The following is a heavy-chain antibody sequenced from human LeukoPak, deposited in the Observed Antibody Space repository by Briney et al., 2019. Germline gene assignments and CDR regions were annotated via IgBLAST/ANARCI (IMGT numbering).Heavy chain of an antibody. J-gene: IGHJ4*02. V-gene: IGHV3-7*01. Sequence: PGGSLRLSCAASGFTFSSYWMSWVRQAPGKGLEWVANIKQDGSEKYYVDSVKGRFTISRDNAKNSLYLQMNSLRAEDTAVYYCARVRVLRFLEWSVLLDYWGQGTLVTVSS. CDR1: GFTFSSYW. CDR3: ARVRVLRFLEWSVLLDY. CDR2: IKQDGSEK. D-gene: IGHD3-3*01.